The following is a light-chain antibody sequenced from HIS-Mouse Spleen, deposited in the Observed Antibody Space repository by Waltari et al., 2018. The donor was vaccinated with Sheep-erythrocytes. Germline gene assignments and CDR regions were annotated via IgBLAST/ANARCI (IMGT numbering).Light chain of an antibody. CDR1: QGIGSW. CDR2: AAS. J-gene: IGKJ5*01. V-gene: IGKV1-12*01. CDR3: QQANSFPIT. Sequence: DIQMTQSPSSVSASVGDRVTITCWASQGIGSWLAWYQQKPWKAPKLLIYAASSLQSGVPSRFSGSVSGTDFTLTISSLQPEDFATYYCQQANSFPITFGQGTRLEIK.